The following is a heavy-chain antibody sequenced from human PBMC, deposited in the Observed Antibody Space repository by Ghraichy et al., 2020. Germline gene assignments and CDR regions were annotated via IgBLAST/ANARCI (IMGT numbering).Heavy chain of an antibody. V-gene: IGHV3-23*01. Sequence: GGSLRLSCEASGFTFSSYALSWVRQAPGKGLEWVSLITGTGSSTYYADSVKGRFTTSRDNSKNTVYLHMNSLRAEDTAAYYCAKSPAPPAAHFDYWGQGTLVTVSS. CDR1: GFTFSSYA. CDR3: AKSPAPPAAHFDY. J-gene: IGHJ4*02. D-gene: IGHD6-6*01. CDR2: ITGTGSST.